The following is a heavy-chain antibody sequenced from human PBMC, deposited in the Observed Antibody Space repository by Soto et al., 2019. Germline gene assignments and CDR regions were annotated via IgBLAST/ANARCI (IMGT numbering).Heavy chain of an antibody. Sequence: SETLSLTCTVSGGSISSYYWSWIRQPPGKGLEWIGYIYYSGSTNHNPSLKSRVTISVDTSKNQFSLKLSSVTAAETAVYYCASGSSSWYVDYWGQGTLVTVSS. V-gene: IGHV4-59*01. D-gene: IGHD6-13*01. CDR1: GGSISSYY. J-gene: IGHJ4*02. CDR2: IYYSGST. CDR3: ASGSSSWYVDY.